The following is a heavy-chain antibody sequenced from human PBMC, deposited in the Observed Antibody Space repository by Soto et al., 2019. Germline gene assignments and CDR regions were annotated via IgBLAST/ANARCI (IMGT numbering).Heavy chain of an antibody. Sequence: EVQLVESGGGLVQPGGSLRLSCAASGFMFRNYYMNWVRQAPGKGLEWVANIEKDGSEENYVDSVKGRFTISRDNAKNSLYLQMNSLRAEDTAVYYCAGGSGWESDFWCQGTHVTVSS. CDR1: GFMFRNYY. CDR3: AGGSGWESDF. CDR2: IEKDGSEE. D-gene: IGHD6-19*01. V-gene: IGHV3-7*05. J-gene: IGHJ4*02.